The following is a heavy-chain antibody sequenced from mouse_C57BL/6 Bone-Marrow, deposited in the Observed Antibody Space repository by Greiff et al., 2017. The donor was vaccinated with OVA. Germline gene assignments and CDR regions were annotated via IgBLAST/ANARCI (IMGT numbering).Heavy chain of an antibody. CDR1: GFSLTSYA. J-gene: IGHJ3*01. D-gene: IGHD2-5*01. V-gene: IGHV2-9-1*01. CDR2: IWTGGGT. Sequence: VKLVESGPGLVAPSQSLSITCTVSGFSLTSYAISWVRQPPGKGLEWLGVIWTGGGTNYNSALKSRLSISKDNSKSQVFLKMNSLQTDDTARYDCARIEYSNYAWFAYWGQGTLVTVSA. CDR3: ARIEYSNYAWFAY.